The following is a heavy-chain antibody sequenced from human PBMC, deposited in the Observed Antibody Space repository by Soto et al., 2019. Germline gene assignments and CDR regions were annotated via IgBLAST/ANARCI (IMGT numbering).Heavy chain of an antibody. CDR3: ARGDRIGEMATSSWYFDL. Sequence: QVQLVESGGGVVQPGRSLRLSCAASGFTFSSYAMHWVRQAPGKGLEWVAVISYDGSNKYYADSVKGRFTISRDNSKNTLYLQMNSLRAEDTAVYYCARGDRIGEMATSSWYFDLWGRGTLVTVSS. V-gene: IGHV3-30-3*01. D-gene: IGHD3-10*01. CDR1: GFTFSSYA. J-gene: IGHJ2*01. CDR2: ISYDGSNK.